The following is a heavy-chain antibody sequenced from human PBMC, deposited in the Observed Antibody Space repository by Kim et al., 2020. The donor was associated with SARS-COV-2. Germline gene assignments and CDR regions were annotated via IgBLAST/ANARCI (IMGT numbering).Heavy chain of an antibody. Sequence: SETLSLTCTVSGGSISSYYWSWIRQPAGKGLEWIGRIYTSGSTNYNPSLKSRVTMSVDTSKNQFSLKLSSVTAADTAVYYCARDPRRYYYDSSGYYYDDDAFDIWGQGTMVTVSS. CDR2: IYTSGST. D-gene: IGHD3-22*01. V-gene: IGHV4-4*07. J-gene: IGHJ3*02. CDR1: GGSISSYY. CDR3: ARDPRRYYYDSSGYYYDDDAFDI.